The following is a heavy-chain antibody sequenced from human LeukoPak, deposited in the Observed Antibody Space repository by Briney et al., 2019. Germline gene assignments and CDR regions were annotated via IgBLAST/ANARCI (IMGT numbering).Heavy chain of an antibody. CDR3: ARVYSTNYYGSGDRPFLFDY. J-gene: IGHJ4*02. Sequence: RASVKVSCKASGYTFTSYGFSWVRQAPGQGLEWMGWISTYYGNTNYAQKLQDRVIMTTDTSTSTAYMELTSLRSDDTAVYYCARVYSTNYYGSGDRPFLFDYWGQGTVVTVSS. CDR1: GYTFTSYG. CDR2: ISTYYGNT. V-gene: IGHV1-18*01. D-gene: IGHD3-10*01.